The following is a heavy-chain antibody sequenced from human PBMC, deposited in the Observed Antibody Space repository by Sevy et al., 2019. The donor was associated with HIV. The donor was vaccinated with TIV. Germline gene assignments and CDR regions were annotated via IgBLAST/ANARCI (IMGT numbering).Heavy chain of an antibody. CDR3: AKRYCSTITCYDDDFWNPYYFYGLDV. CDR1: GFIFSNYP. Sequence: ESLKISCAASGFIFSNYPMSWVRHSPGKGLEWVSDISAGGTTTYYADSVEGRFTISRDNSKNTVSLQMNSLGAEDTAIYYCAKRYCSTITCYDDDFWNPYYFYGLDVWGQGISVTVSS. J-gene: IGHJ6*02. CDR2: ISAGGTTT. D-gene: IGHD2-2*01. V-gene: IGHV3-23*01.